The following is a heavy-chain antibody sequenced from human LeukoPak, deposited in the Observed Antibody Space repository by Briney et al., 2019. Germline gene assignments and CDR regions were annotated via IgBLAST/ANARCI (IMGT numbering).Heavy chain of an antibody. D-gene: IGHD3-9*01. CDR1: GYTFTNYG. V-gene: IGHV7-4-1*02. CDR2: INTNTGNP. CDR3: ARSDVLRYFDWLYTQGYYFDY. Sequence: ASVKVSCKASGYTFTNYGVNWVRQAPGQGLEWMGWINTNTGNPTYAQGFTGRFVFSLDTSVSTAYLQISSLKAEDTAVYYCARSDVLRYFDWLYTQGYYFDYWGQGTLVTVSS. J-gene: IGHJ4*02.